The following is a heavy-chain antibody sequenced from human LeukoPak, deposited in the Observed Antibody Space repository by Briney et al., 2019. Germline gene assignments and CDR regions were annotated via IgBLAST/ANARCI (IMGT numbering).Heavy chain of an antibody. CDR2: ISYHGVDK. CDR3: ARAVPTIHHMDV. CDR1: EFTFSRYA. V-gene: IGHV3-30*14. J-gene: IGHJ6*03. D-gene: IGHD5-24*01. Sequence: GGSLRLSCAASEFTFSRYAMHWVRQAPGKGLEWLAVISYHGVDKFYRASVRGRFTISRDNVENTLFLQLDNLSSEDSGVYFCARAVPTIHHMDVWGKGTTVTVSS.